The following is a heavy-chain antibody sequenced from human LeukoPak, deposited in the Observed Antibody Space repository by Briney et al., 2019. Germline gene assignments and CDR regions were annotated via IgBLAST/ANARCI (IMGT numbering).Heavy chain of an antibody. Sequence: ASVKVSCKASGHTFTSYYIHWVRQAPGQGLEWMGIINPSGGSTSYAQRFQGRVTMTRDTSTSTIYMELNSLRSEDTAVYYCARDLDSSSWSICYFDYWGQGTLVTVFS. CDR3: ARDLDSSSWSICYFDY. CDR2: INPSGGST. J-gene: IGHJ4*02. D-gene: IGHD6-13*01. CDR1: GHTFTSYY. V-gene: IGHV1-46*01.